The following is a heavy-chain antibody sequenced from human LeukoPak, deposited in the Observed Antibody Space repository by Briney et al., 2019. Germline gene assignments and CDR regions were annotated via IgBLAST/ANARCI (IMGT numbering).Heavy chain of an antibody. D-gene: IGHD2-2*01. Sequence: GGSLRLSCAASGLTFSSYAMHWVRQAPGKGLEWVAVISYDGSNKYYADSVKGRFTISRDNSKNTLYLQMNSLRAEDTAVYYCARVVVPAAISGSRYFDYWGQGTLVTVSS. CDR3: ARVVVPAAISGSRYFDY. V-gene: IGHV3-30-3*01. CDR1: GLTFSSYA. CDR2: ISYDGSNK. J-gene: IGHJ4*02.